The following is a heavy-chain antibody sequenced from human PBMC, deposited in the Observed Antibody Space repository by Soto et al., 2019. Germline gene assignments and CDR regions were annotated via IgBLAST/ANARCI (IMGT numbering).Heavy chain of an antibody. CDR2: IYYSGST. CDR3: ASQRQDSGYPRGSDY. D-gene: IGHD5-12*01. V-gene: IGHV4-39*01. J-gene: IGHJ4*02. Sequence: QLQLQESGPGLVKPSETLSLTCAVSGGSISSSSYYWGWIRQPPGKGLEWIGSIYYSGSTYYNPSLKSRVTISVDTPKNQFALKLSSVTAADTAVYYCASQRQDSGYPRGSDYWGQGTLVTVSS. CDR1: GGSISSSSYY.